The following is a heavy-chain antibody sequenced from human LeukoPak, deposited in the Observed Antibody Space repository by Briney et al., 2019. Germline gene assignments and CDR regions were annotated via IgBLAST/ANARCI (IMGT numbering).Heavy chain of an antibody. CDR2: IYYSGST. V-gene: IGHV4-30-4*08. CDR1: GGSISSGDYY. CDR3: ARDLRLYGSGSYYNVVS. Sequence: SETLSLTCTVSGGSISSGDYYWSWIRQPPGKGLEWIGYIYYSGSTYYNPSLKSRVTISVDTSKNQFSLKLSSVTAADTAVYYCARDLRLYGSGSYYNVVSWGQGTLVTVSS. J-gene: IGHJ5*02. D-gene: IGHD3-10*01.